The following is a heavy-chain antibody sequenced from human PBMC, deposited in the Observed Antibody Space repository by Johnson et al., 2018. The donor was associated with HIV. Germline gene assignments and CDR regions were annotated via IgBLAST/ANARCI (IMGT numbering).Heavy chain of an antibody. V-gene: IGHV3-30*02. CDR1: GFTFSSYG. CDR3: ARGGCLQLRGALDI. Sequence: QVQLVESGGGVVQPGRSLRLSCAASGFTFSSYGMHWVRQAPGKGLEWVAFIRYDGSNKYYADSVKGRFTISRDNSKNTLYLQMDSLRAEDTAVYYCARGGCLQLRGALDIWGQGTMVTVSS. CDR2: IRYDGSNK. D-gene: IGHD5-24*01. J-gene: IGHJ3*02.